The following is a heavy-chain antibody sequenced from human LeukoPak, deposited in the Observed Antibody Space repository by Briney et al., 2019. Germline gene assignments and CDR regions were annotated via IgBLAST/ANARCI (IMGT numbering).Heavy chain of an antibody. J-gene: IGHJ3*02. D-gene: IGHD2-2*01. V-gene: IGHV4-4*07. CDR2: IYTSGST. CDR1: GGSISSYY. CDR3: AREPSIYCSSTSCYLAPPTDAFDI. Sequence: RTSETLSLTCTVSGGSISSYYWSWIRQPPGKGLEWIGRIYTSGSTNYNPSLKSRVTMSVDTSKNQFSLKLSSVTAADTAVYYCAREPSIYCSSTSCYLAPPTDAFDIWGQGTMVTVSS.